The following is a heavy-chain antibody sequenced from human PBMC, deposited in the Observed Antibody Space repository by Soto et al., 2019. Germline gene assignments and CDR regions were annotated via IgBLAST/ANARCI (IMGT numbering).Heavy chain of an antibody. CDR1: GGSISSTGHY. CDR2: IYYAGSP. Sequence: QLQLQESGPGLVKPSETLSLTCSVSGGSISSTGHYWGWIRQPPGKGLEWIGNIYYAGSPYYNPSLTGRVTISVDTSKKHFSLALTSVTAADTAVYYCARLMGVVTVDYWGQGALVTVSS. V-gene: IGHV4-39*02. CDR3: ARLMGVVTVDY. D-gene: IGHD2-21*02. J-gene: IGHJ4*02.